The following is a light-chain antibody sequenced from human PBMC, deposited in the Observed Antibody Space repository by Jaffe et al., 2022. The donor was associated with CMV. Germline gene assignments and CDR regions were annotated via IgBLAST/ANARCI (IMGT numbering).Light chain of an antibody. CDR3: QQYYNTPLT. Sequence: DIQMTQSPSSLSASVGDRVTITCRASQGIDNSLAWYQQKPGKAPKLLLFAASRLESGVPLRFSGSGSGTDYSLTISSLEPEDFATYYCQQYYNTPLTFGPGTKVDIK. CDR1: QGIDNS. J-gene: IGKJ3*01. V-gene: IGKV1-NL1*01. CDR2: AAS.